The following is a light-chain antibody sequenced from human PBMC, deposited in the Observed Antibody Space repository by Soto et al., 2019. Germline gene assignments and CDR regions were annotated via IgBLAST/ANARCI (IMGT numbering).Light chain of an antibody. Sequence: QPVLTQPPSASGTPGQRVTISCSGSSSNIGGNTVSWYQQLPGTAPKLLIYSSNQRPSGVPDRFSGSKSGTSASLAISGLQSEDEADYYCAAWDDSLNGLVVFGGGTKLTVL. CDR1: SSNIGGNT. CDR2: SSN. CDR3: AAWDDSLNGLVV. J-gene: IGLJ2*01. V-gene: IGLV1-44*01.